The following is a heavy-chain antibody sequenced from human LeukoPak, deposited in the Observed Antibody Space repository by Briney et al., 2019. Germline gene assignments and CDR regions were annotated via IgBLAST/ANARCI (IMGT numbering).Heavy chain of an antibody. Sequence: GESLTISCKGSGYSFTSYWIGWVRQMPGKGLEWMGLIYPGDSDTKYSPSFQGQVTISADKSISTAYLQWSSLKASDTAMYYCARQASAYDSYFDYWGQGTLVTVSS. V-gene: IGHV5-51*01. D-gene: IGHD5-12*01. CDR2: IYPGDSDT. CDR1: GYSFTSYW. CDR3: ARQASAYDSYFDY. J-gene: IGHJ4*02.